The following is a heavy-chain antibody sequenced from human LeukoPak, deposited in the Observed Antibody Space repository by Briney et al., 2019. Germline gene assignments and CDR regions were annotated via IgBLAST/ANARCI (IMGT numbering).Heavy chain of an antibody. J-gene: IGHJ3*02. D-gene: IGHD3-9*01. V-gene: IGHV4-59*01. Sequence: SETLSLTCTVSGGSISSYYWSWIRQPPGKGLEWIGYIYYSGSTNYNPSLRSRVTISVDTSKNQFSLKLSSVTAADTAVYYCARAPYDILTRLGAFDIWGQGTMVTVSS. CDR3: ARAPYDILTRLGAFDI. CDR2: IYYSGST. CDR1: GGSISSYY.